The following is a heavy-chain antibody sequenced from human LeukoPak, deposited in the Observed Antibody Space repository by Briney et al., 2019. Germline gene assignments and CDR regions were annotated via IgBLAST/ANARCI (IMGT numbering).Heavy chain of an antibody. V-gene: IGHV4-59*01. CDR1: GGSFSGYY. CDR3: AREAYPNPWGSSSSYYFDY. J-gene: IGHJ4*02. Sequence: SETLSLTCAVYGGSFSGYYWSWIRQPPGKGLEWIGYIYYSGSTNYNPSLKSRVTISVDTSKNQFSLKLSSVTAADTAVYYCAREAYPNPWGSSSSYYFDYWGQGTLVTVSS. D-gene: IGHD6-13*01. CDR2: IYYSGST.